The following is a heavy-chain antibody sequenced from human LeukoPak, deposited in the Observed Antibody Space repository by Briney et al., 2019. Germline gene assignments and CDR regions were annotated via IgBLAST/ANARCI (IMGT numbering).Heavy chain of an antibody. V-gene: IGHV4-59*12. CDR1: GGSISSYY. Sequence: SETLSLTCTVSGGSISSYYWSWIRQPPGKGLEWIGYIYYSGSTNYNPSLKSRVTISVDTSKNQFSLKLSSVTAADTAVYFCARDGQHTARARGTFDIWGQGTMVTVSS. CDR2: IYYSGST. J-gene: IGHJ3*02. CDR3: ARDGQHTARARGTFDI. D-gene: IGHD5-18*01.